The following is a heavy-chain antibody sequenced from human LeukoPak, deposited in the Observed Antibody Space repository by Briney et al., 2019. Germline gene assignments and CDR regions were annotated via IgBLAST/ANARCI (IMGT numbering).Heavy chain of an antibody. D-gene: IGHD2-8*01. Sequence: SETLSLTCTVSGGSISSCYWSWIRQPPGKGLEWIGYISYSGSSNYNPSLKSRVTISVDTSKNQFSLKVSSVTAADTAIYYCTRGMTNNYYFAMDVWGQGTTVTVSS. V-gene: IGHV4-59*01. CDR1: GGSISSCY. CDR2: ISYSGSS. CDR3: TRGMTNNYYFAMDV. J-gene: IGHJ6*02.